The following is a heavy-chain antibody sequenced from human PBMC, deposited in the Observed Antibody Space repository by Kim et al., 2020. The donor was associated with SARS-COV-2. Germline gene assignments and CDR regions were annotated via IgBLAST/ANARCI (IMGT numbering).Heavy chain of an antibody. J-gene: IGHJ5*02. CDR3: ARHALPYSSSWYGRRTNWFDP. CDR2: IYYSGST. Sequence: SETLSHTCTVSGGSISSSSYYWGWIRQPPGKGLEWIGSIYYSGSTYYNPSLKSRVTISVDTSKNQFSLKLSSVTAADTAVYYCARHALPYSSSWYGRRTNWFDPWGQGTLVTVSS. CDR1: GGSISSSSYY. D-gene: IGHD6-13*01. V-gene: IGHV4-39*01.